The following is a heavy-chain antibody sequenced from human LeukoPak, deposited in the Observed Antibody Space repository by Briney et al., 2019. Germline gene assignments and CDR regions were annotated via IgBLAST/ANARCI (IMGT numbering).Heavy chain of an antibody. CDR2: IRYDGSNK. D-gene: IGHD3-10*01. Sequence: GGSLRLSCAASGFTFSSYGMHWVRQAPGKGLEWVAFIRYDGSNKYYADSVKGRFTISRDNSKNTLYLQMNSLRAEDTAVYYCAKAGLLWFGEIQQCYFDYWGQGTLVTVSS. V-gene: IGHV3-30*02. CDR3: AKAGLLWFGEIQQCYFDY. CDR1: GFTFSSYG. J-gene: IGHJ4*02.